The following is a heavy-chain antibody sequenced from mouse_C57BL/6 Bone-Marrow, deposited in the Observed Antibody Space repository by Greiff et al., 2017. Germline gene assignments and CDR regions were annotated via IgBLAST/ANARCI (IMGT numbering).Heavy chain of an antibody. V-gene: IGHV1-55*01. D-gene: IGHD2-5*01. CDR3: ARPYYSNYWYFDV. CDR2: IYPGSGST. J-gene: IGHJ1*03. Sequence: VQLQQPGAELVKPGASVKMSCKASGYTFTSYWITWVKPRPGQGLEWIGDIYPGSGSTNYNEKFKSKTTLTVDTSSSTAYMQLSSRTSEDSAVYYCARPYYSNYWYFDVWGTGTTVTVSS. CDR1: GYTFTSYW.